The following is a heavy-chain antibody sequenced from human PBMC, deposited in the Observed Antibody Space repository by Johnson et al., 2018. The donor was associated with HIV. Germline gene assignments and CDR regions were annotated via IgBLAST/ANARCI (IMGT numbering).Heavy chain of an antibody. CDR2: IRYGGST. D-gene: IGHD4-17*01. J-gene: IGHJ3*02. CDR3: ASDYGDYDHAFDI. CDR1: GFTFSSYG. V-gene: IGHV3-30*02. Sequence: QEQLVESGGGVAQPGGSLRLSCAASGFTFSSYGMHWVRQAPGKGLEWVAFIRYGGSTAYADSVKGRFTISSDNAKNSLYLQMNSLRTEDAALYYCASDYGDYDHAFDIWGRGTVVTVTS.